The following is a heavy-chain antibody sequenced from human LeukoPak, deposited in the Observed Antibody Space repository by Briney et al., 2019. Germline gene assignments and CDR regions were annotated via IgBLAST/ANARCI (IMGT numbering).Heavy chain of an antibody. CDR1: GYTFTGYY. V-gene: IGHV1-2*02. D-gene: IGHD3-3*01. Sequence: GASVKVSCKASGYTFTGYYMHWVRQAPGQGLEWMGWINPNSGGTNYAQKFQGRVTMTRDTSISTAYMELSRLRSDDTAVCYCARGEGISITIFGVVLDYWGQGTLVTVSS. J-gene: IGHJ4*02. CDR3: ARGEGISITIFGVVLDY. CDR2: INPNSGGT.